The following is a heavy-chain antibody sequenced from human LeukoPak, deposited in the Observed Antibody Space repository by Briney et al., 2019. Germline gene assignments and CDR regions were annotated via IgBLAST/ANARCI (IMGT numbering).Heavy chain of an antibody. J-gene: IGHJ3*02. CDR2: IRTAGDT. D-gene: IGHD6-13*01. Sequence: GGSLRLSCAASGFTFTTYTIHWVRQAPGKGLEWVSAIRTAGDTYYPASVKGRFTISRENAKNSLYLQMNSLRAGDTAVYYCARGKILGGAAGGRLDAFDIWGQGTMVTVSS. CDR3: ARGKILGGAAGGRLDAFDI. CDR1: GFTFTTYT. V-gene: IGHV3-13*01.